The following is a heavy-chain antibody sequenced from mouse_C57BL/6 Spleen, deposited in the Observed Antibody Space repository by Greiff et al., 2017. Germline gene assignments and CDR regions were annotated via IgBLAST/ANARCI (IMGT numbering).Heavy chain of an antibody. CDR2: IDPSDSYT. CDR3: ARNGYDWFAD. Sequence: QVQLQQPGAELVKPGASVKLSCKASGYTFTSYWMQWVKQRPGQGLEWIGEIDPSDSYTNYNQKFKGKATLTVDTSSSTAYMQLSSLTSEDSAVYYCARNGYDWFADWGQGALVTVSA. V-gene: IGHV1-50*01. J-gene: IGHJ3*01. D-gene: IGHD2-2*01. CDR1: GYTFTSYW.